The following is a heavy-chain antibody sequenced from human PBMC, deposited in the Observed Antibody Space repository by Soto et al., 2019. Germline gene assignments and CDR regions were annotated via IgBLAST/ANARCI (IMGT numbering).Heavy chain of an antibody. D-gene: IGHD3-10*01. J-gene: IGHJ4*02. Sequence: SGPTLVNPTQTLTLTCTFSGFSLSTSGMCVSWIRQPPGKALEWLARIDWDDDKYYSTSLKTRLTISKDTSKNQVVLTMTNMDPVDTATYYCARAPYYGSGVDYFDYWGQGTLVTVSS. V-gene: IGHV2-70*11. CDR3: ARAPYYGSGVDYFDY. CDR1: GFSLSTSGMC. CDR2: IDWDDDK.